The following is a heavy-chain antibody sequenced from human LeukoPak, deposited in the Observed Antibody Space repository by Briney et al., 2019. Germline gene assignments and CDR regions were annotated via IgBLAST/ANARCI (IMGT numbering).Heavy chain of an antibody. Sequence: GGSLRLSCSVSGFTFSTYVMHWVRQAPGKGLEYVSAISSNGNNTYYADSVKGRFTISGDNSKNTLYLQMSSLRADDTAVYYCVRGTGYWGQGTLVTVSS. V-gene: IGHV3-64D*06. CDR2: ISSNGNNT. J-gene: IGHJ4*02. CDR1: GFTFSTYV. CDR3: VRGTGY.